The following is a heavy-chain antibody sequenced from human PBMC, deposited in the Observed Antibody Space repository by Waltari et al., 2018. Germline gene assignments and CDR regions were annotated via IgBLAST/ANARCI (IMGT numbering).Heavy chain of an antibody. CDR3: AREATGKQWLVVDAWIDY. CDR1: GGSINNNNYY. J-gene: IGHJ4*02. Sequence: QLQLQESGPGLVKPSETLSLTCTVSGGSINNNNYYWGWIRQPPGKGLEWIGSFYYRGSTYSNPSLKSLVTMSVDTSKNQFSLKLSSVTAADTAVYYCAREATGKQWLVVDAWIDYWGQGTLVTVSS. CDR2: FYYRGST. V-gene: IGHV4-39*07. D-gene: IGHD6-19*01.